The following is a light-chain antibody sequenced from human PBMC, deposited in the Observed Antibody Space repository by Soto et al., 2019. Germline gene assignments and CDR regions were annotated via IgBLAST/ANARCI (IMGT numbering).Light chain of an antibody. J-gene: IGKJ1*01. Sequence: EIVITQSPATLSVSPGERATLSCRASQSVSSNLAWYQQKPGQAPRLLIYGASTRATGIPARFSGSGSGTEFTLTISSRQSEDYAVYYCHQYNNWPPWTFGQGTKVDIK. CDR2: GAS. CDR1: QSVSSN. CDR3: HQYNNWPPWT. V-gene: IGKV3-15*01.